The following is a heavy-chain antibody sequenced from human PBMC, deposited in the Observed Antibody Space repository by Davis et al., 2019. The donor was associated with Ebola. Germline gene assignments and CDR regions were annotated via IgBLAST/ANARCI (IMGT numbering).Heavy chain of an antibody. CDR3: ARDVLWWNGGDSWYFDL. CDR2: IRGNGNT. J-gene: IGHJ2*01. CDR1: GFTLSGNA. D-gene: IGHD2-21*01. Sequence: GGSLRLSCAASGFTLSGNAITWVRQSPGRGLEWVADIRGNGNTYYADSVKGRFTISRDDPKSIVSVQMNSLRAEDTAVYYCARDVLWWNGGDSWYFDLWGRGTLVTVSS. V-gene: IGHV3-23*05.